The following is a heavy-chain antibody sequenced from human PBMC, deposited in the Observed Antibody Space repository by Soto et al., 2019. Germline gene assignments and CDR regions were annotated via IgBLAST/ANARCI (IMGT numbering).Heavy chain of an antibody. V-gene: IGHV1-69*12. CDR3: ARKLEDYYDASGAFDI. J-gene: IGHJ3*02. CDR1: GGTFSSYA. Sequence: QVQLVQSGAEVKKPGSSVKVSCKASGGTFSSYAISWVRQAPGQGLEWMGGIIPIFGTANYAQKFQGRVTFTADESTSTAYMELSSLRSEDTAVYYCARKLEDYYDASGAFDIWGQGTMVTVSS. CDR2: IIPIFGTA. D-gene: IGHD3-22*01.